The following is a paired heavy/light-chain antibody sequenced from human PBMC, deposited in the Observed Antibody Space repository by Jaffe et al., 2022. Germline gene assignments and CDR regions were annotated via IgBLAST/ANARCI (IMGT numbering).Light chain of an antibody. V-gene: IGKV3-20*01. CDR2: GAS. J-gene: IGKJ3*01. Sequence: EIVLTQSPGTLSLSPGERATLSCRASQSVSSSYLAWYQQKPGQAPRLLIYGASSRATGIPDRFSGSGSGTDFTLTISRLEPEDFAVYYCQQYGSSPQITFGPGTKVDIK. CDR3: QQYGSSPQIT. CDR1: QSVSSSY.
Heavy chain of an antibody. CDR3: ARVGRATIGNAFDI. D-gene: IGHD5-12*01. J-gene: IGHJ3*02. CDR1: GGTFSSYT. CDR2: IIPILGIA. Sequence: QVQLVQSGAEVKKPGSSVKVSCKASGGTFSSYTISWVRQAPGQGLEWMGRIIPILGIANYAQKFQGRVTITADKSTSTAYMELSSLRSEDTAVYYCARVGRATIGNAFDIWGQGTMVTVSS. V-gene: IGHV1-69*02.